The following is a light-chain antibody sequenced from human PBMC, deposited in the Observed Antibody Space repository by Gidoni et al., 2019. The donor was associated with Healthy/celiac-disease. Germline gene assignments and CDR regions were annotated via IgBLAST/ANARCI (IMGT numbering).Light chain of an antibody. CDR2: GKT. CDR1: SLRSYY. CDR3: NSRDSSGNHYV. J-gene: IGLJ1*01. Sequence: SSELTQDPAVSVAFGHTVRIKCQGDSLRSYYASWYQQKPGQAPVLVIYGKTNRPSGIPARFSGSSSGNTASLTITGAQAEDEADYYCNSRDSSGNHYVFGTGNKVTVL. V-gene: IGLV3-19*01.